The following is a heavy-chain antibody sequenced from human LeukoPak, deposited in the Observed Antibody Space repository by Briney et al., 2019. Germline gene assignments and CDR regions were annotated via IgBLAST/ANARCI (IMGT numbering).Heavy chain of an antibody. Sequence: PSETLSLTCTVSGGSISSSSYYWGWIRQPPGKGLEWIGNIYYSGSTYYNPSLESRVTMSLDTSKNQFSLKLSSVTAADTAVYYCARRAGAYSHPYDYWGQGTLVTVSS. V-gene: IGHV4-39*07. CDR3: ARRAGAYSHPYDY. J-gene: IGHJ4*02. D-gene: IGHD4/OR15-4a*01. CDR2: IYYSGST. CDR1: GGSISSSSYY.